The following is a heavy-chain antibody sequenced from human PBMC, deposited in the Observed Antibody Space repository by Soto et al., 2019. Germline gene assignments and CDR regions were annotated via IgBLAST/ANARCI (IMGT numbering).Heavy chain of an antibody. D-gene: IGHD1-26*01. CDR1: GGTFGNYV. V-gene: IGHV1-69*06. CDR3: TRGGFSGSYFDY. CDR2: VIPILSSG. Sequence: QVQLVQSGAEVKKPGSSVKVSCKASGGTFGNYVINWVRQAPGQGPEWVGGVIPILSSGHYAQKFQGRVTMTADMSTSTVYMDLMGLRSESTAVYYCTRGGFSGSYFDYCGQGTLDTVSS. J-gene: IGHJ4*02.